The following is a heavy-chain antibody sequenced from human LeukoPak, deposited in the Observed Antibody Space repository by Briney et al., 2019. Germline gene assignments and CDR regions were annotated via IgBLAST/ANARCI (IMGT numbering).Heavy chain of an antibody. Sequence: GGSLRLSCAASGFTFSSYGMHWVRQAPGKGLEWVAVISYDGSNKYYADSVKGRFTISRDNSKNTLYLHMNSLRAEDTAVYYCAKDLGGLDYWGQGTLVTVSS. D-gene: IGHD3-16*01. J-gene: IGHJ4*02. V-gene: IGHV3-30*18. CDR3: AKDLGGLDY. CDR2: ISYDGSNK. CDR1: GFTFSSYG.